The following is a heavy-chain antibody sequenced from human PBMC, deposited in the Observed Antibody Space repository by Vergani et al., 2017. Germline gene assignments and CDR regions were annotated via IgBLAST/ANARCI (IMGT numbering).Heavy chain of an antibody. D-gene: IGHD6-19*01. J-gene: IGHJ6*02. V-gene: IGHV3-23*01. CDR3: ARALGIAVAGTPLGYYYYGMDV. CDR1: GFTFSACP. CDR2: ISARYPST. Sequence: EVQLLQSGGGVIQPGGSVRLSCAASGFTFSACPMTWVRQAPGKGLEWVSAISARYPSTYYADSVKGRFTISRDNSKNMLYLQMNSLRAEDTAVYYCARALGIAVAGTPLGYYYYGMDVWGQGTTVTVSS.